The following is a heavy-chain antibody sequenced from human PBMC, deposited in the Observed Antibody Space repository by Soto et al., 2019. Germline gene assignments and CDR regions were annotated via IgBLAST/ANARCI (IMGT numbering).Heavy chain of an antibody. V-gene: IGHV5-51*01. CDR2: IYPGDSDT. D-gene: IGHD6-19*01. CDR3: ARQPQAVAGTYYYYYRMDV. CDR1: GYSFSSYW. J-gene: IGHJ6*02. Sequence: PGESLKISCEGSGYSFSSYWIAWVRQMPGKGLEWMGIIYPGDSDTRYSPSFQGQVTISADKSISTAYLQWSSLKASDTAMYYCARQPQAVAGTYYYYYRMDVWGQGTTVPVSS.